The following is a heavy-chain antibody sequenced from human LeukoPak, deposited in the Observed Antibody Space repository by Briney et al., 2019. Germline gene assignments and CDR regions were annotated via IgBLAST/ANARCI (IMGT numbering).Heavy chain of an antibody. CDR2: IYYSGST. D-gene: IGHD3/OR15-3a*01. CDR1: GGSISSYY. CDR3: ARHARGTGYFDY. V-gene: IGHV4-59*08. Sequence: KPSETLSLTCTVSGGSISSYYWSWIRQPPGKGLEWIGYIYYSGSTNYNPSLKSRVTISVDTSKNQFSLNLSSVTAADTAVYYCARHARGTGYFDYWGQGTLVTVSS. J-gene: IGHJ4*02.